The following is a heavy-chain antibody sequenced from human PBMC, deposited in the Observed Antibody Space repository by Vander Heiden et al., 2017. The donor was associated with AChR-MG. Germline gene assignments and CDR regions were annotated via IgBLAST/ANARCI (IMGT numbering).Heavy chain of an antibody. CDR1: GGTFSSNP. V-gene: IGHV1-69*01. CDR2: IIPIFGKA. Sequence: QVQLVQSGAEVKKPGSSVKVSCKASGGTFSSNPIGWGRQAPGQGLEGMGGIIPIFGKANDTQKFQGRVTITADESTSTAYMELSSLRSEDTAVYHCADWSTVTRIDYWGQGTLVTVSS. D-gene: IGHD4-17*01. J-gene: IGHJ4*02. CDR3: ADWSTVTRIDY.